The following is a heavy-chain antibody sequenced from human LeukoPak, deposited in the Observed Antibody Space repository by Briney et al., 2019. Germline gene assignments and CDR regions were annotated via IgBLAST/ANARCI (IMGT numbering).Heavy chain of an antibody. Sequence: SETLSLTCTVYGGSISSYYWSWIRQPPGKGLEWIGYIYTSGSTNYNPSLKSRVTISVDTSKNQFSLKLSSVTAADTAVYYCARTLGGSSSVFFDYWGQGTLVTVSS. CDR1: GGSISSYY. J-gene: IGHJ4*02. CDR3: ARTLGGSSSVFFDY. D-gene: IGHD6-6*01. CDR2: IYTSGST. V-gene: IGHV4-4*09.